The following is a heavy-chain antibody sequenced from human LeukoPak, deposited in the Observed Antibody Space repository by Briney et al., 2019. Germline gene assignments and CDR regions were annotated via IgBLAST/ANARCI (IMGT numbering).Heavy chain of an antibody. J-gene: IGHJ6*02. Sequence: PSGTLSLTCAVYGGSFSGYYWSWIRQPPGKGLEWIGEINHSGSTNYNPSLKSRVTISVDASKNQFSLKLSSVTAADTAVYYCARGRIVEGHYYYYYGMDVWGQGTTVTVSS. D-gene: IGHD2-21*01. CDR3: ARGRIVEGHYYYYYGMDV. CDR2: INHSGST. CDR1: GGSFSGYY. V-gene: IGHV4-34*01.